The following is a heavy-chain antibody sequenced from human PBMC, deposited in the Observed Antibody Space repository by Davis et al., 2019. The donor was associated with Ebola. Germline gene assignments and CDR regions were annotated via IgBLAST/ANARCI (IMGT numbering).Heavy chain of an antibody. V-gene: IGHV3-73*01. J-gene: IGHJ4*02. CDR1: GFTFSSYG. Sequence: GGSLRLSCAASGFTFSSYGMHWVRQASGKGLEWVGRIRSKANSYATAYAASVKGRFTISRDDSKNTAYLQMNSLKTEDTAVYYCTRHSSGYYYDLDYWGQGTLVTVSS. CDR2: IRSKANSYAT. D-gene: IGHD3-22*01. CDR3: TRHSSGYYYDLDY.